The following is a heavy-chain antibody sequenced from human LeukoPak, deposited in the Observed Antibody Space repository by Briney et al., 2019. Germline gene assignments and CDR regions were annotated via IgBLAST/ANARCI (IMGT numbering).Heavy chain of an antibody. J-gene: IGHJ4*02. CDR3: ARGLGGRRWNYGGIFDY. Sequence: NPSETLSLTCAVYGGSFSGYYWSWIRQPPGKGLEWIGEINHSGSTNYNPSLKSRVTISVDTSKNQFSLKLSSVTAADTAVYYCARGLGGRRWNYGGIFDYWGQGTLVTVSS. V-gene: IGHV4-34*01. CDR2: INHSGST. D-gene: IGHD1-7*01. CDR1: GGSFSGYY.